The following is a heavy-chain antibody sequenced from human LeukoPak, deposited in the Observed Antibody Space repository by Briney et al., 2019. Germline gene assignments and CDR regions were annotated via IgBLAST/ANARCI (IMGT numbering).Heavy chain of an antibody. Sequence: TSEALSLTCAVYGGSFSGYYWSWIRQPPGKGLEWIGEINHSGSTNYNPSLKSRVTISVDTSKNQFSLKLSSVTAADTAVYYCARGEVPAAIGTGRWFDPWGQGTLVTVSS. CDR3: ARGEVPAAIGTGRWFDP. J-gene: IGHJ5*02. CDR1: GGSFSGYY. V-gene: IGHV4-34*01. CDR2: INHSGST. D-gene: IGHD2-2*01.